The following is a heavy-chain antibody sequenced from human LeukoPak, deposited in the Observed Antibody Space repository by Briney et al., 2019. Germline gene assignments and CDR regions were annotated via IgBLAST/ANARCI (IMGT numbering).Heavy chain of an antibody. CDR3: AKEGFYCSGGSCYPDY. J-gene: IGHJ4*02. CDR2: ISGSGGST. CDR1: GFTFSSYA. Sequence: GGSLRLSCAASGFTFSSYAMSWVRQAPGKGLEWVSAISGSGGSTYYADPVKGRFTISRDNSKNTLYLQMNSLRAEDTAVYYCAKEGFYCSGGSCYPDYWGQGTLVTASS. V-gene: IGHV3-23*01. D-gene: IGHD2-15*01.